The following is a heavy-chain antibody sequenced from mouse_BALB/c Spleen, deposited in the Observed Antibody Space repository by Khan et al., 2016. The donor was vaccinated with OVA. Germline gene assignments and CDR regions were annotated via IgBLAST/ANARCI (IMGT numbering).Heavy chain of an antibody. V-gene: IGHV1S137*01. CDR1: GYTFTDYA. J-gene: IGHJ3*01. CDR2: ISTNYGDA. D-gene: IGHD2-13*01. CDR3: GRGDNSAY. Sequence: QVQLQQSGAELVRPGVSVKISCKASGYTFTDYAMHWVKQRHAQSLEWIGVISTNYGDADYNQKFQGKASMTVDRSSSTVYMELASLTSEDSAIXYCGRGDNSAYWGQGTLVTVSA.